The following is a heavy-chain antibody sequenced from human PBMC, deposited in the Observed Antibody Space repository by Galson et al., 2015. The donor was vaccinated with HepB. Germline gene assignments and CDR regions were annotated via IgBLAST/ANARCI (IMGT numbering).Heavy chain of an antibody. Sequence: SLRLSCAASTFTFSTYSMNWVRQAPGKGLECVSYISSSSSTIYYADSVKGRFTISRDNAKNSLYLQMNSLRVEDTAVYYCVFLRGNDSKPLDHWGQGTLVTVSS. D-gene: IGHD4-23*01. V-gene: IGHV3-48*04. CDR1: TFTFSTYS. J-gene: IGHJ5*02. CDR3: VFLRGNDSKPLDH. CDR2: ISSSSSTI.